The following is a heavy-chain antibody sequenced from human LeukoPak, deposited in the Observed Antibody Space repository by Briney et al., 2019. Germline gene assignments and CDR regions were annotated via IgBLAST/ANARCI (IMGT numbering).Heavy chain of an antibody. Sequence: PGGSLRLSRAASGFTFSSYEMNWVRQAPGKGLEWVSYISSSGSTIYYADSVKGRFTISRDNAKNSLYLQMNSLRAEDTAVYYCAREAAAGLSFDYWGQGTLVTVSS. J-gene: IGHJ4*02. V-gene: IGHV3-48*03. D-gene: IGHD6-13*01. CDR2: ISSSGSTI. CDR3: AREAAAGLSFDY. CDR1: GFTFSSYE.